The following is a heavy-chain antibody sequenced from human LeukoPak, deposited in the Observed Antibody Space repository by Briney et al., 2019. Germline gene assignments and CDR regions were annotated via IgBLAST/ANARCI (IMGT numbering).Heavy chain of an antibody. J-gene: IGHJ3*02. CDR2: IYYSGST. V-gene: IGHV4-31*03. CDR1: GGSTSRGGYY. Sequence: SQTLSLTCTVSGGSTSRGGYYWSWIRQHPGKGLEWIGYIYYSGSTYYNPSLKSRVTISVDTSKNQFSLKLSSVTAADTAVYYCARHDSSGYYPVGGAFDIWGQGTMVTVSS. D-gene: IGHD3-22*01. CDR3: ARHDSSGYYPVGGAFDI.